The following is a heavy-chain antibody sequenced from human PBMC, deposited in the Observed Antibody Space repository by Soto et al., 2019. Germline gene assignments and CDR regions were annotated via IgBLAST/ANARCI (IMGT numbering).Heavy chain of an antibody. CDR3: AKEVYPRTVLDSSSPWGDY. CDR1: GFTFSYYV. V-gene: IGHV3-30*18. Sequence: PGGALRLSCAVSGFTFSYYVMHWVRQSPGKGLEWVAVVSYDGSYKYYADSVKGRFTVSRDLSGNTLFLQMNSLRLEDTAVYFCAKEVYPRTVLDSSSPWGDYWGQGTLVTVSS. CDR2: VSYDGSYK. J-gene: IGHJ4*02. D-gene: IGHD6-6*01.